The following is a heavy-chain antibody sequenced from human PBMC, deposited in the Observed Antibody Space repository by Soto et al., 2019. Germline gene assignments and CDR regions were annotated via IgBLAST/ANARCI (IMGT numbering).Heavy chain of an antibody. CDR3: AKDRLAGNFDY. V-gene: IGHV3-23*01. J-gene: IGHJ4*02. Sequence: EVQALDSGGGLVQPGGSLRLSCAASGFTFNNYATNWVRQAPGKGLEWVATISATGGSTYYADSVKGRFTISRDNSKNTLYLQMNGLRVEDTAVYYCAKDRLAGNFDYWGQGTQVTVSS. CDR1: GFTFNNYA. CDR2: ISATGGST.